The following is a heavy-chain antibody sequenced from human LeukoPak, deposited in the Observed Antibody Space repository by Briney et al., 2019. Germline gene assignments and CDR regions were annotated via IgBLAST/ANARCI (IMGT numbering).Heavy chain of an antibody. CDR2: TYYRSKWYN. CDR1: GDSVSSNSAA. D-gene: IGHD6-13*01. Sequence: SQTLSLTCAISGDSVSSNSAAWNWIRQSPSRGLEWLGRTYYRSKWYNDYAVSVKSRITINPDTSKNQFSLQLNSVTPEDTAVYYCARANGFKSYSSSWPFDYWGQGTLVTVSS. V-gene: IGHV6-1*01. J-gene: IGHJ4*02. CDR3: ARANGFKSYSSSWPFDY.